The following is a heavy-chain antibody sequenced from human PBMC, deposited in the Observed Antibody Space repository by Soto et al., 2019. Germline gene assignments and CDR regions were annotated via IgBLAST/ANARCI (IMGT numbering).Heavy chain of an antibody. Sequence: QVQLVQSGAEVKKPGSSVKVSCKASGGTFSSYAISWVRQAPGQGLEWMGGIIPIFGTANYAQKFQGRVTITADESTSTAYMELSSLRSEDTAVYYCASGPHSYMVRGVPNYYFDYWGQGTLVTVSS. V-gene: IGHV1-69*01. CDR1: GGTFSSYA. D-gene: IGHD3-10*01. J-gene: IGHJ4*02. CDR2: IIPIFGTA. CDR3: ASGPHSYMVRGVPNYYFDY.